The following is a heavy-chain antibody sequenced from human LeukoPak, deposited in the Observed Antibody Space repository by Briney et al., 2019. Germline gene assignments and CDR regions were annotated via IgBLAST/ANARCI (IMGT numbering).Heavy chain of an antibody. CDR1: GGTFSSYA. V-gene: IGHV1-69*05. D-gene: IGHD3-10*01. CDR2: IIPIFGTA. CDR3: ARDRRYGSGSYLEYYFDY. Sequence: SVKASCKASGGTFSSYAISWVRQAPGQGLEWMGRIIPIFGTANYAQKFQGRVTITTDESTSTAYMELSSLRSEDTAVYYCARDRRYGSGSYLEYYFDYWGQGTLVTVSS. J-gene: IGHJ4*02.